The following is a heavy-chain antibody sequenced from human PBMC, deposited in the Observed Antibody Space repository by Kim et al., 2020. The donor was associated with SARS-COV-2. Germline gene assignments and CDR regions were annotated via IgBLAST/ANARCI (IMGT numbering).Heavy chain of an antibody. Sequence: GGSLRLSCAASGFTFSDYYMSWIRQAPGKGLEWVSYISSSSSYTNYADSVKGRFTISRDNAKNSLYLQMNSLRAEDTAVYYCARQSSIAAARDYYYGMDVWAKGPRSPSP. V-gene: IGHV3-11*03. J-gene: IGHJ6*02. CDR3: ARQSSIAAARDYYYGMDV. CDR2: ISSSSSYT. CDR1: GFTFSDYY. D-gene: IGHD6-25*01.